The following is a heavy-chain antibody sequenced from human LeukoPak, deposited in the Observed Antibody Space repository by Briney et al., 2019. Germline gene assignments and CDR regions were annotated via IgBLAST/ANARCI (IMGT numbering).Heavy chain of an antibody. D-gene: IGHD6-13*01. V-gene: IGHV3-23*01. J-gene: IGHJ4*02. CDR3: AKDDSRTLDHFDY. CDR1: GFAFNNYA. Sequence: GGSLRLSCAASGFAFNNYAMSWVRQAPGKGLEWVSGINTSGGHTYFADSVKGRFTISRDNSKNTHYLQMNSLRAEDTAVYYCAKDDSRTLDHFDYWGQGALVTVSS. CDR2: INTSGGHT.